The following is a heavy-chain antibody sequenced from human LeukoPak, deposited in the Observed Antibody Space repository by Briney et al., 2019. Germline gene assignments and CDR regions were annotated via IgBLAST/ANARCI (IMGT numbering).Heavy chain of an antibody. V-gene: IGHV4-34*01. D-gene: IGHD3-10*01. CDR2: INHSGST. CDR3: ARGYGSGSYHY. J-gene: IGHJ4*02. Sequence: SETLSLTCAVYGGSFSGYYWSWIRQHPGKGLEWIGEINHSGSTNYNPSLKSRVTISVDTSKNQFSLKLSSVTAADTAVYYCARGYGSGSYHYWGQGTLVTVSS. CDR1: GGSFSGYY.